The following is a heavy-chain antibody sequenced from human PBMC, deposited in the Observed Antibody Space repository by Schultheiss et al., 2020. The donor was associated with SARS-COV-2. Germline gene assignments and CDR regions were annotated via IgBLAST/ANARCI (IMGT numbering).Heavy chain of an antibody. CDR3: ARLSLDFEDVWQGYRFSDGFDA. J-gene: IGHJ5*02. CDR2: LHYSGDT. Sequence: SETLSLTCTVSGDSPRSYYWTWVRQPPGKGLEWIGYLHYSGDTNSNPSLKSRVITSVHTSKNQFSLRLTDVTAADTAVYYCARLSLDFEDVWQGYRFSDGFDAWGQGTQVTVSS. CDR1: GDSPRSYY. D-gene: IGHD3-16*02. V-gene: IGHV4-59*12.